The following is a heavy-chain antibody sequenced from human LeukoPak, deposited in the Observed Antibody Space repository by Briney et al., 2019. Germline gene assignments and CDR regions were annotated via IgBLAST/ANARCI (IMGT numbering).Heavy chain of an antibody. CDR3: ARAGYYYDSSGYRYNAFDI. V-gene: IGHV3-74*01. D-gene: IGHD3-22*01. CDR1: GFTFSSYW. Sequence: HPGGSLRLSCAASGFTFSSYWMHWVRQAPGKGLVWVSRINSDGSSTSYADSVKGRFTISRDNAKNTLYLQMNSLRAEDTAVYYCARAGYYYDSSGYRYNAFDIWGQGTMVTVSS. J-gene: IGHJ3*02. CDR2: INSDGSST.